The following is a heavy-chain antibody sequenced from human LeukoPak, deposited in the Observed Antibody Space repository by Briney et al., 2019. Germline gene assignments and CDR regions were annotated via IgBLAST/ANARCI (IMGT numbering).Heavy chain of an antibody. D-gene: IGHD6-19*01. CDR2: ISYDGSEI. Sequence: PGGSLRLSCAANGFTLSKDGRHRGRQAPGKRLEWVAVISYDGSEIHYVDSVKGRFTISRDNSKNTVYLQMNSLRGEDTAVYYCAKDRGVAGTMADWGQGTLVTVSS. CDR1: GFTLSKDG. V-gene: IGHV3-30*18. CDR3: AKDRGVAGTMAD. J-gene: IGHJ4*02.